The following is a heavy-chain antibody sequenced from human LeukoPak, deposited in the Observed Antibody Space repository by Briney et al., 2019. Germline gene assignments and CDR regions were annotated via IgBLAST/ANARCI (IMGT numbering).Heavy chain of an antibody. CDR2: IYYSGNT. Sequence: SETLSLTCTVSGGSISSSYSYWGWIRQPPGKGLEWIGNIYYSGNTYYSPSLTSRATLSVDTSENQFSLKLSSVTAADTAVYYCARAHSIASYYYGVDVWGQGTTVTVSS. V-gene: IGHV4-39*07. J-gene: IGHJ6*02. CDR1: GGSISSSYSY. D-gene: IGHD2/OR15-2a*01. CDR3: ARAHSIASYYYGVDV.